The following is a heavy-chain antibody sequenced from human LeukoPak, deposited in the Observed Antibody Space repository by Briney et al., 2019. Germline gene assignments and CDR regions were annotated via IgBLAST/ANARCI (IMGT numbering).Heavy chain of an antibody. Sequence: PGRSLRLSCAASGFTFSSYGMHWVRQAPGKGLEWVAVIWYDGSNKYYADSVKGRFTISRDNSKNTLYLQMNSLRAEDTAVYYCARVPDYSDSSYFDYWGQGTLVTVSS. CDR3: ARVPDYSDSSYFDY. CDR2: IWYDGSNK. D-gene: IGHD3-22*01. J-gene: IGHJ4*02. CDR1: GFTFSSYG. V-gene: IGHV3-33*01.